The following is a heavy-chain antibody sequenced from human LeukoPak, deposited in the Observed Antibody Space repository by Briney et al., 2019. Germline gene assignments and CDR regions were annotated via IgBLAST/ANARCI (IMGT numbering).Heavy chain of an antibody. CDR1: GGSFSGYY. J-gene: IGHJ4*02. Sequence: TSETLSLTCAVYGGSFSGYYWSWIRQPPGKGLEWIGEINHSGSTNYNPSLKSRVTISVDTSKNQFSLKLNSVTAADTAVYYCARVLDYYGSGTRDFDYWGQGILVTVSS. CDR3: ARVLDYYGSGTRDFDY. CDR2: INHSGST. V-gene: IGHV4-34*01. D-gene: IGHD3-10*01.